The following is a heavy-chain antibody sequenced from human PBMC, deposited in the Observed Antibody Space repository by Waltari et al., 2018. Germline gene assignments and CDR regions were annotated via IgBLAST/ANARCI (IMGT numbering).Heavy chain of an antibody. CDR3: ARAEYFRFDY. Sequence: EVQLVESGGGLVEPGGSLRLSCSASGFTFSNYWMPWVRQAPGKGLVWVSRINTDGSSVSDADSVKGRFTISRDNAKNTLYLQMNSLRTEDTAVYYCARAEYFRFDYWGQGTLVTVSS. CDR2: INTDGSSV. V-gene: IGHV3-74*01. D-gene: IGHD6-6*01. J-gene: IGHJ4*02. CDR1: GFTFSNYW.